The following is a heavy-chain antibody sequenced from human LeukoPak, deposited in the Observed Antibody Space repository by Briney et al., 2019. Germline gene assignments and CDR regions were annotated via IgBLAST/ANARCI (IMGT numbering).Heavy chain of an antibody. J-gene: IGHJ4*02. CDR1: GYFISSGYY. Sequence: SETLSLTCAVSGYFISSGYYWGWIRQPPGKGLEWIGSIYHSGSTYYNPSLKSRVTISEDTSKNQFSLKLSCVTAADTAVYYWGSLHGDYENYWGQGTLVTVSS. CDR3: GSLHGDYENY. CDR2: IYHSGST. V-gene: IGHV4-38-2*01. D-gene: IGHD4-17*01.